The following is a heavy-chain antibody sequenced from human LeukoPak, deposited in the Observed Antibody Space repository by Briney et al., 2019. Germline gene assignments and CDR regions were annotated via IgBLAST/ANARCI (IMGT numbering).Heavy chain of an antibody. J-gene: IGHJ6*03. CDR2: ISSSSSYI. Sequence: AGGSLRLSCAASGFTFSSYGMNWVRQAPGKGLEWASSISSSSSYIYYADSVKGRFTISRDNAKNSLYLQMNSLRAEDTAVYYCARDFSRDGYNSYYMDVWGKGTTVTVSS. CDR3: ARDFSRDGYNSYYMDV. V-gene: IGHV3-21*01. D-gene: IGHD5-24*01. CDR1: GFTFSSYG.